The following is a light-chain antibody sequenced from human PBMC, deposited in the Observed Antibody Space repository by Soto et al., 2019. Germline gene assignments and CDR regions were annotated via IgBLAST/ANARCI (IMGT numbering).Light chain of an antibody. CDR2: EGT. V-gene: IGLV2-23*01. Sequence: QSVLTEPACVSMYPGQSITISCIGTTSDVGGYNLVSWYQQHTAKAPKLLIYEGTQRPSGVSSRFSGSKSGNTASLTISCLHAEDEADYYCCSYASSSSYVFGTGTKVTVL. CDR3: CSYASSSSYV. CDR1: TSDVGGYNL. J-gene: IGLJ1*01.